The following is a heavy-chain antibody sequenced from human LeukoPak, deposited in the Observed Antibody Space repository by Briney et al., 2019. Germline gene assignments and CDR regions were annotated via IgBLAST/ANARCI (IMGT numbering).Heavy chain of an antibody. V-gene: IGHV3-7*03. CDR3: AKGAAAAGI. CDR1: GFTLSSYW. Sequence: NPGGSLRLSCAASGFTLSSYWMAWVRQSPGKGLEWVAIIKPDGSDKYYVDSVKGRFTVSRDNAKNSLYLQMSSLRAEDTAVYYCAKGAAAAGIWGQGTLVTVSS. CDR2: IKPDGSDK. J-gene: IGHJ4*02. D-gene: IGHD6-13*01.